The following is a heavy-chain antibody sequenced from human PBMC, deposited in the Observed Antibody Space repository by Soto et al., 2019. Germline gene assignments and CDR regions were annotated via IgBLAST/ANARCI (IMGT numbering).Heavy chain of an antibody. CDR3: ARGPTVVTHYYGMDV. Sequence: SETLSLTCTVSGGSISSYYWSWIRQPAGKGLEWIGRIYTSGSTNYSPSLKSRVTMSVDTSKNQFSLKLSSVTAADTAVYYCARGPTVVTHYYGMDVWGQGTTVTVSS. CDR1: GGSISSYY. V-gene: IGHV4-4*07. D-gene: IGHD2-21*02. J-gene: IGHJ6*02. CDR2: IYTSGST.